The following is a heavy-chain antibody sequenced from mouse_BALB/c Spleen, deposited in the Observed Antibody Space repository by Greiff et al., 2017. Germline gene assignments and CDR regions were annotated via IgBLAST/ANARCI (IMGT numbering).Heavy chain of an antibody. Sequence: EVKLVESGGGLVQPGGSRKLSCAASGFTFSSFGMHWVRQTPEKGLEWVAYISSGSSTIYYADTVKGRFTISRDNPKNTLFLQMTSLRSEDTAMYYCASYDGYYFDYWGQGTTLTVSS. CDR3: ASYDGYYFDY. V-gene: IGHV5-17*02. J-gene: IGHJ2*01. CDR1: GFTFSSFG. CDR2: ISSGSSTI. D-gene: IGHD2-3*01.